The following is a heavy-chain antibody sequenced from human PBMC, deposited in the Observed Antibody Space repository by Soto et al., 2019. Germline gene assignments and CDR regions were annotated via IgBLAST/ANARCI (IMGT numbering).Heavy chain of an antibody. D-gene: IGHD2-8*01. CDR2: ISAYNGNT. J-gene: IGHJ6*02. CDR3: ARGGKYCTNCVCSFYGMDV. V-gene: IGHV1-18*01. Sequence: QVQLVQSGAEVKKPGASVKVSCKASGYTFTSYGISWVRQAPGQGLEWMGWISAYNGNTNYAQKFQGRVTMTTDTSMSTAYKELRSLRSDDTAVYYCARGGKYCTNCVCSFYGMDVWGQGTTVTVSS. CDR1: GYTFTSYG.